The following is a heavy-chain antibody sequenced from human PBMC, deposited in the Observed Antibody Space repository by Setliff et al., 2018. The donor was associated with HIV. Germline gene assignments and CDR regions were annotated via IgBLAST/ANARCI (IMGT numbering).Heavy chain of an antibody. Sequence: ASVKVSCKASGYTFTSYGISWVRQAPGQGLEWMGWINPYNGNTNYAQKLQGRVTVTTDTSTGTAYMDLRSLRSDDTAVYYCARDDRGRVRGVGPFDPWGQGTLVTVSS. CDR3: ARDDRGRVRGVGPFDP. V-gene: IGHV1-18*01. CDR1: GYTFTSYG. J-gene: IGHJ5*02. D-gene: IGHD3-10*01. CDR2: INPYNGNT.